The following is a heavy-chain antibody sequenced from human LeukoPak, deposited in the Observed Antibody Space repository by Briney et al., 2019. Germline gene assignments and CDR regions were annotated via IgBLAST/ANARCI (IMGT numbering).Heavy chain of an antibody. CDR3: ASSGSYRFDY. Sequence: GGSLRLSCAASGFTFSRYTMNWVRKAPGKGLEWVSHISTSGSAMYYADSVKGRFTISRDNAKDSLYLQMNSLRDEDTAVYYCASSGSYRFDYWGQGTLVTVSS. J-gene: IGHJ4*02. CDR2: ISTSGSAM. V-gene: IGHV3-48*02. D-gene: IGHD1-26*01. CDR1: GFTFSRYT.